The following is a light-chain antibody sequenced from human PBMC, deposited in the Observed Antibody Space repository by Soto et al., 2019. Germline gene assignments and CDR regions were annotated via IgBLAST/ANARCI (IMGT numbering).Light chain of an antibody. CDR3: QQLFDSPIT. CDR2: AAS. V-gene: IGKV1-9*01. J-gene: IGKJ5*01. Sequence: GESVTITCRASQVISTSLAWYQVKPGKASKLLIYAASTLESGVPSRFSATVSGTEFSLTITSLQPEDFATYYCQQLFDSPITFGQGTRLEIK. CDR1: QVISTS.